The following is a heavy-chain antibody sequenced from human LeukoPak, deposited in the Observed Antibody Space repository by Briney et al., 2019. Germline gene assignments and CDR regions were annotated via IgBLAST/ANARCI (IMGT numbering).Heavy chain of an antibody. CDR2: ISWDGGST. J-gene: IGHJ4*02. CDR1: GFTFSSYG. V-gene: IGHV3-43D*03. D-gene: IGHD6-13*01. CDR3: AKGYSSSWYGFDY. Sequence: GGSLRLSCAASGFTFSSYGMHWVRQAPGKGLEWVSLISWDGGSTYYADSVKGRFTISRDNSKNSLHLQMNSLRAEDTALYYCAKGYSSSWYGFDYWGQGTLVTVSS.